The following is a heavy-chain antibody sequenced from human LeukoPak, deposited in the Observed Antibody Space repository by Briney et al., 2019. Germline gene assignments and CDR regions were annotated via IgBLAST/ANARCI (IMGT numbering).Heavy chain of an antibody. CDR1: ADSFSSHY. CDR3: ARDLVTVTKGFDI. D-gene: IGHD4-17*01. V-gene: IGHV4-59*11. CDR2: ISYIGST. J-gene: IGHJ3*02. Sequence: SETLSLTCAVSADSFSSHYWTWIRQSPGKGLEGIGYISYIGSTNYNPSPKSRVTISIDTSKNQFSLKLRSVTAADTAVYYCARDLVTVTKGFDIWGQGTMVSVSS.